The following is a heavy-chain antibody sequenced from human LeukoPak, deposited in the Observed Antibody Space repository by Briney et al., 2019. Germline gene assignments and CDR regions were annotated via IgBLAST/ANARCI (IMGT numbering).Heavy chain of an antibody. CDR2: INHSGST. J-gene: IGHJ4*02. CDR3: ARGTSGYDSSGYYRSGYYFDY. D-gene: IGHD3-22*01. Sequence: SETLSLTCAVYGGSFSGYYWSWIRQPPGKGLEWIGEINHSGSTNYNPSLKSRVTISVDTSKNQFSLKLSSVTAADTAVYYCARGTSGYDSSGYYRSGYYFDYWGQGTLVTVSS. V-gene: IGHV4-34*01. CDR1: GGSFSGYY.